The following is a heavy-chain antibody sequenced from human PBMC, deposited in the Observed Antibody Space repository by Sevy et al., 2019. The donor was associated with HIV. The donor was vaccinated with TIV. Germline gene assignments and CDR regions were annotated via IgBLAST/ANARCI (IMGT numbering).Heavy chain of an antibody. CDR1: GFTFSRYT. CDR2: ITSDATYI. D-gene: IGHD6-19*01. V-gene: IGHV3-21*06. Sequence: GGSLRLSCAASGFTFSRYTMHWVRQAPGKGLEWVSSITSDATYISYADSLRGRFTISRDNAKNSLVLQMSSLRAEDTAVNFCARDIATYSTGSYIRYFDYWGQGTLVTVSS. CDR3: ARDIATYSTGSYIRYFDY. J-gene: IGHJ4*02.